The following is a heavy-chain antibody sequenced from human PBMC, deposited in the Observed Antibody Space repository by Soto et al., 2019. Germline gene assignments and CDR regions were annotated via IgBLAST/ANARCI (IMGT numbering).Heavy chain of an antibody. Sequence: SETLSLTCAVSGGSISSGGYSWSWIRQPPGKGLEWIGYIYYSGNTYYNPSLKSRVTILVEKSKNQVSLELSSMTAADTAVYYCARGGDWQFDYWGQGTLVTVS. CDR3: ARGGDWQFDY. J-gene: IGHJ4*02. D-gene: IGHD2-21*02. V-gene: IGHV4-30-2*01. CDR1: GGSISSGGYS. CDR2: IYYSGNT.